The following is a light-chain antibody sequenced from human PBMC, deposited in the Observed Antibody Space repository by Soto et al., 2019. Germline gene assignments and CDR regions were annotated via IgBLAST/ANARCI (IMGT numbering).Light chain of an antibody. Sequence: EIVLTQSPATLSLSPGERATLSCRASQSVSTSLAWYQQKPGQAPRLLIYDASKRATGVPTRFSGSGSGTAFTLTISSLEPEYFAVYYCQQRSNWPLTFGGGTKVEIK. CDR3: QQRSNWPLT. CDR1: QSVSTS. CDR2: DAS. V-gene: IGKV3-11*01. J-gene: IGKJ4*01.